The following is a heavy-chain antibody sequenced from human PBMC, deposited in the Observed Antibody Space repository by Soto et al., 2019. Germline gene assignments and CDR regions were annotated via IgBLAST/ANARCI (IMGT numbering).Heavy chain of an antibody. Sequence: QVHLVESGGGVVQPGRSLRLSCAASGFAFSGDGMHWFRQAPGKGLEWVTCIGPDGSNRYYVDSVKGRFTISRDNSKNTLYLQMNRLRADDTAVYYCARGLVPPSVSLTKHFRYGMDVWGQGTTVTVSS. CDR2: IGPDGSNR. V-gene: IGHV3-33*01. CDR3: ARGLVPPSVSLTKHFRYGMDV. CDR1: GFAFSGDG. D-gene: IGHD1-26*01. J-gene: IGHJ6*02.